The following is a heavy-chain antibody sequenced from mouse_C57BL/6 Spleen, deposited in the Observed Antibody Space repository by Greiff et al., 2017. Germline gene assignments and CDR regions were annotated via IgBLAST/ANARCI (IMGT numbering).Heavy chain of an antibody. Sequence: EVQLVESGGGLVKPGGSLKLSCAASGFTFSDYGMHWVRQAPEKGLEWVAYISSGSSNIYYADKVQGRFTISRDNAKNTLCLQMTSLRSEDTDMYDGATPDCYYCGSSPAWLGYWGQGTLVTVAA. V-gene: IGHV5-17*01. CDR2: ISSGSSNI. J-gene: IGHJ3*01. D-gene: IGHD1-1*01. CDR3: ATPDCYYCGSSPAWLGY. CDR1: GFTFSDYG.